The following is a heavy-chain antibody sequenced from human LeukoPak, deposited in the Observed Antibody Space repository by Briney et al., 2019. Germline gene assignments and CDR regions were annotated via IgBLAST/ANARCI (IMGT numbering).Heavy chain of an antibody. CDR1: GGSISSSSYY. D-gene: IGHD1-1*01. V-gene: IGHV4-39*01. CDR2: IYYSGST. Sequence: PSETLSLTCTVSGGSISSSSYYWGWIRQPPGKGLEWIGSIYYSGSTYYNPSLKSRVTVSVDTSKNQFSLKLSSVTAADTAVYYCARQTARYPGYFDYWGQGTLVTVSS. J-gene: IGHJ4*02. CDR3: ARQTARYPGYFDY.